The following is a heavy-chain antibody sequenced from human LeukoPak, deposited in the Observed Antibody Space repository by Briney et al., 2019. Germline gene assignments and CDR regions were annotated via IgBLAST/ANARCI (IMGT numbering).Heavy chain of an antibody. Sequence: GGSLRLSCAASGFTFSSHEMNWVRQAPGKGLEWVSFISSSSAHINYADSVKGRFTISRDNPRNSLYLQMNSLRAEDTAVYYCARDIGGSYTAIDYWGQGTLVTVSS. V-gene: IGHV3-48*03. CDR2: ISSSSAHI. D-gene: IGHD1-26*01. CDR1: GFTFSSHE. J-gene: IGHJ4*02. CDR3: ARDIGGSYTAIDY.